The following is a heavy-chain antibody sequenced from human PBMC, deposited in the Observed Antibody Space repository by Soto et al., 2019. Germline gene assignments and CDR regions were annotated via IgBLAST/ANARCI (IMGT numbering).Heavy chain of an antibody. CDR2: ISAHNGNT. V-gene: IGHV1-18*01. D-gene: IGHD1-26*01. CDR3: ASRVGATFWYFDY. CDR1: GYTFTSYA. J-gene: IGHJ4*02. Sequence: ASVKVSCKASGYTFTSYAISWVRQAPGQGLEWMGWISAHNGNTKYAQKLQGRVTMTTDTSTSTVYMELSSLRSEDTAVYYCASRVGATFWYFDYWGQG.